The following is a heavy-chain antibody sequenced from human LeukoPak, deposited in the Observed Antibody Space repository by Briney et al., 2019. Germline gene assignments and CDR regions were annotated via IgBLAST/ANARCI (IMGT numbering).Heavy chain of an antibody. CDR1: GYTFTGYY. Sequence: ASVKVSCKASGYTFTGYYMHWVRQAPGQGLEWMGWINPNSGGTNYAQKLQGRVTMTTDTSTSTAYMELRSLRSDDTAVYYCARPRESGYRLDAFDIWGQGTMVTVSS. J-gene: IGHJ3*02. D-gene: IGHD5-12*01. CDR2: INPNSGGT. CDR3: ARPRESGYRLDAFDI. V-gene: IGHV1-2*02.